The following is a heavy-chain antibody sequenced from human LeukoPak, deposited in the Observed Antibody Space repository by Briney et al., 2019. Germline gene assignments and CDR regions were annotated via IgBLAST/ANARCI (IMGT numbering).Heavy chain of an antibody. CDR3: ARVRRFYYDSSTKGAFDI. Sequence: PSETLSLTCTVSGVSISTHFYYWGWIRQTPGKALEWIGNMYYRGSTYYNPSLKSRVTISVDTSKKQFSLKLSSVTAADTAVYYCARVRRFYYDSSTKGAFDIWGQGTMVTVSS. CDR1: GVSISTHFYY. CDR2: MYYRGST. V-gene: IGHV4-39*07. D-gene: IGHD3-22*01. J-gene: IGHJ3*02.